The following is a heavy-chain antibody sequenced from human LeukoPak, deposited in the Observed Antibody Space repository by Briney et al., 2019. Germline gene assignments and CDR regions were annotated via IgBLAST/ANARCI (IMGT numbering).Heavy chain of an antibody. J-gene: IGHJ4*02. Sequence: GRSLRLSCAASGFTFDDYAMHWVRQAPGKGLEWVSGISWNSGSIGYADSVKGRFTISRDNAKNSLYLQMISLRPEDTALYYCAKDVTSGSGSYYNFDYWGQGTLVTVSS. CDR1: GFTFDDYA. CDR3: AKDVTSGSGSYYNFDY. V-gene: IGHV3-9*01. D-gene: IGHD3-10*01. CDR2: ISWNSGSI.